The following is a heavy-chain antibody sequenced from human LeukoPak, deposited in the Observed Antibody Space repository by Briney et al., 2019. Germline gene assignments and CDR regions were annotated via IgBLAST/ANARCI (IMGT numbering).Heavy chain of an antibody. V-gene: IGHV3-21*01. CDR2: ISSSSSYI. D-gene: IGHD3-22*01. CDR3: ARTGYDSSGYYSDY. J-gene: IGHJ4*02. CDR1: GFTFSSYS. Sequence: GGSLRLSCAASGFTFSSYSMNWVRQAPGKGLDWVSSISSSSSYIYYVDSVKGRFTISRDNAKNSLFLQMNSLRAEDTAMYYCARTGYDSSGYYSDYWGQGTLVTVSS.